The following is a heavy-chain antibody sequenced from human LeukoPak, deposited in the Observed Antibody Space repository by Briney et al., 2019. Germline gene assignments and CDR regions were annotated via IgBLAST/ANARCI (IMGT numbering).Heavy chain of an antibody. J-gene: IGHJ6*03. Sequence: SGTLSLTCAVSGGSISSSNWWSWVRQPPGKGLEWIGEIYHSGSTNYNPSLKSRVTISVDKSKNQFSLKLSSVTAADTAVYYCARTSGYSGYGPYYYYYYMDVWGKGTTVTVSS. D-gene: IGHD5-12*01. CDR2: IYHSGST. CDR3: ARTSGYSGYGPYYYYYYMDV. CDR1: GGSISSSNW. V-gene: IGHV4-4*02.